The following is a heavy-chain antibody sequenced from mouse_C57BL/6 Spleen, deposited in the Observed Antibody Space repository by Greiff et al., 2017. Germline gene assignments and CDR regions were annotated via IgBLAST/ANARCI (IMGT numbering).Heavy chain of an antibody. CDR3: ARSGANWDVRFAY. V-gene: IGHV14-2*01. J-gene: IGHJ3*01. CDR2: IDPEDGET. Sequence: VQLKESGAELVKPGASVKLSCTASGFNIKDYYMHWVKQRTEQGLEWIGRIDPEDGETKYAPKFQGKATIPADTSSNTAYLQLSSLTSEDTAVYYCARSGANWDVRFAYWGQGTLVTVSA. D-gene: IGHD4-1*01. CDR1: GFNIKDYY.